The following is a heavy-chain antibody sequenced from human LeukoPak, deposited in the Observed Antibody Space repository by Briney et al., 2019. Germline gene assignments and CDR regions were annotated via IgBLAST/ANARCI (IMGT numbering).Heavy chain of an antibody. CDR1: GGSFSGYY. Sequence: SETLSLTCAVYGGSFSGYYWSWIRQPPGKGLEWIGEINHSGSTNYNPSLKSRVTISVDTSKNQFSLKLSSVTAADTAVYYCASTVVYYFDYWGQGTLVTVSS. D-gene: IGHD4-23*01. CDR3: ASTVVYYFDY. J-gene: IGHJ4*02. CDR2: INHSGST. V-gene: IGHV4-34*01.